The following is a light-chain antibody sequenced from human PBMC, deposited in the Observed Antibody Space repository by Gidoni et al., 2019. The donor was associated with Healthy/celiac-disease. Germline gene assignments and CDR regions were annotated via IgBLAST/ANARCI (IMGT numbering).Light chain of an antibody. CDR1: QSVSSN. Sequence: EIVMTQSPATLAVSPGERATPSCRASQSVSSNLAWYQQKPGQAPRLLIYGASARAPGIPARCSGSGSGTEFTLTINSLQSEDFAVYCCQQYNNWPPLTFGQGTRLEIK. J-gene: IGKJ5*01. V-gene: IGKV3-15*01. CDR2: GAS. CDR3: QQYNNWPPLT.